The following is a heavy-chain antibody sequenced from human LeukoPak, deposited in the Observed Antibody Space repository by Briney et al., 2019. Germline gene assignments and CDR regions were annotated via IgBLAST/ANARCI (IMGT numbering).Heavy chain of an antibody. J-gene: IGHJ4*01. CDR1: GGSISSYH. D-gene: IGHD3-10*01. Sequence: PWETLSLTCTVSGGSISSYHWSWIRQTPGKGLEWVGYIYSSGNTRYNPSRKSRVTISVDTSKNQFSLNLDSVAAADTAVYYCARQAGDEGYYFDYWGQGSLVTVSS. V-gene: IGHV4-59*08. CDR2: IYSSGNT. CDR3: ARQAGDEGYYFDY.